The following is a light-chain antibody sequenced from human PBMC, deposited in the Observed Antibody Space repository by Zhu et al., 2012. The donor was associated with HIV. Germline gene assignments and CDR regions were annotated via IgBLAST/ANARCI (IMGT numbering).Light chain of an antibody. CDR3: QQYADSPYT. J-gene: IGKJ2*01. Sequence: EIVLTQSPGILALSPGERATLSCRASQSVRSGCLAWYQQKPGQAPRLLIYDVSTRTADFPDRFSGSGSGTDFTLTISRLEPEDFAVYSCQQYADSPYTFGQGTKTGD. CDR1: QSVRSGC. CDR2: DVS. V-gene: IGKV3-20*01.